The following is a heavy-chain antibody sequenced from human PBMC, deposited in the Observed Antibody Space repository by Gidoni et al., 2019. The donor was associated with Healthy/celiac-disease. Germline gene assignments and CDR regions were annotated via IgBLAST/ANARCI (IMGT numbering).Heavy chain of an antibody. V-gene: IGHV3-21*01. Sequence: EVQLVESGGGLVKPGGSLSLSCSASGFTFISYSMNWVRQAPGKGLEWVSSISSSSSYIYYADSVKGRFTISRDNAKNSLYLQMNSLRAEDTAVYYCAGSPPGYSSSWYSRWGQGTLVTVSS. D-gene: IGHD6-13*01. CDR1: GFTFISYS. CDR3: AGSPPGYSSSWYSR. J-gene: IGHJ4*02. CDR2: ISSSSSYI.